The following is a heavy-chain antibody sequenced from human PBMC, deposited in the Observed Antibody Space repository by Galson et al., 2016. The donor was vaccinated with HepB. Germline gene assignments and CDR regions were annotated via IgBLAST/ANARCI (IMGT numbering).Heavy chain of an antibody. V-gene: IGHV1-18*04. D-gene: IGHD6-19*01. J-gene: IGHJ6*03. CDR3: ARAEGSGLGYMDV. Sequence: SVKVSCKAFGYTFTSYGISWVRQAPGQGLEWMGWISAYNGNTNYARNLQGRFTMTTVTSTNTAYMELRRLRADDTAVYYWARAEGSGLGYMDVWGKGTTVIVSS. CDR1: GYTFTSYG. CDR2: ISAYNGNT.